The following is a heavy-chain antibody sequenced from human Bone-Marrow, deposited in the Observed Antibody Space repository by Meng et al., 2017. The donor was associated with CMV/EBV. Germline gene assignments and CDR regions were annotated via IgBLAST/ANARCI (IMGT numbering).Heavy chain of an antibody. V-gene: IGHV3-9*01. J-gene: IGHJ4*02. CDR3: AKQGGNSGGHIDY. Sequence: SLRLSCAASGFTFDDYAMHWVRQAPGKGLEWVSGISWNSGSIGYADSVKGRFTISRDNSKNTLYLQMNSLRAEDTAVYYCAKQGGNSGGHIDYWGQGTLVTVSS. D-gene: IGHD4-23*01. CDR1: GFTFDDYA. CDR2: ISWNSGSI.